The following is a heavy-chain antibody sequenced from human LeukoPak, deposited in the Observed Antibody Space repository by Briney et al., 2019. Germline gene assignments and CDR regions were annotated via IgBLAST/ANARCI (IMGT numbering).Heavy chain of an antibody. J-gene: IGHJ5*02. D-gene: IGHD6-6*01. CDR2: ISPHSGGT. CDR1: GFTFTGYY. V-gene: IGHV1-2*02. CDR3: ARVEYSTSTPDNWFDP. Sequence: EASVRVSCKASGFTFTGYYIHWVRQAPGQGLEWMGWISPHSGGTHYAQNFQGRVTMTRDTSISTAYMELSRLRSDDTAVYYCARVEYSTSTPDNWFDPWGQGTLVTVSS.